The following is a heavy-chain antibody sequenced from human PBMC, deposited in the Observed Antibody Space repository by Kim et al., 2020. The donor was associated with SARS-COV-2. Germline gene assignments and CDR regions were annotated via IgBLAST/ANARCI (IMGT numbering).Heavy chain of an antibody. CDR1: GYTFTAYF. D-gene: IGHD6-13*01. V-gene: IGHV1-2*04. Sequence: ASMKVSCKASGYTFTAYFIHWVRQAPGQGLEWMGWINSNNGATSYAQKFQGWVTMTRDTSITTAFLELSRLKSNDTAVYYCARGYSTALQRVFDPWGQGTLVIVSA. CDR3: ARGYSTALQRVFDP. J-gene: IGHJ5*02. CDR2: INSNNGAT.